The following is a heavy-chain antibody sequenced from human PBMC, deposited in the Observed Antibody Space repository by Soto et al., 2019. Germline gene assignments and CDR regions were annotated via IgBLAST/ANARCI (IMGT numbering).Heavy chain of an antibody. J-gene: IGHJ5*02. D-gene: IGHD1-26*01. V-gene: IGHV1-69*01. CDR2: IIPIYGTV. CDR1: GGSFSSFA. Sequence: QVQLVQSGAEVKKPGSSVKVSCKASGGSFSSFAISWVRQAPGQGLEWMGGIIPIYGTVNYAQKFRGRVTFTAEASTSTAYMELSRLRSDDTAVYYCARGEWEVFSGGRDHWFDPWGQGTLVTVSS. CDR3: ARGEWEVFSGGRDHWFDP.